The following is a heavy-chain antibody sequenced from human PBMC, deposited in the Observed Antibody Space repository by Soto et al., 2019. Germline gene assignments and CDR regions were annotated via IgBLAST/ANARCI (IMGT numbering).Heavy chain of an antibody. Sequence: QVQLAQSGAEVKKPGASVKVSCKASGYTFTSYGISWVRQAPGQGLEWMGWISAYNGNTNYAQKLQGRVTMTTDTSTSTAYMELRSLRSDDTAVYYCARDRSGYGDYVYWFDYWGQGTLVTVSS. J-gene: IGHJ4*02. CDR1: GYTFTSYG. V-gene: IGHV1-18*01. D-gene: IGHD4-17*01. CDR3: ARDRSGYGDYVYWFDY. CDR2: ISAYNGNT.